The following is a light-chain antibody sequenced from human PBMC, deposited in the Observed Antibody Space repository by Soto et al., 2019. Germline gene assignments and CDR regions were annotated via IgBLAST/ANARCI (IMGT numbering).Light chain of an antibody. CDR3: CSYAGSSTLR. CDR2: EGS. Sequence: QSALTQPASVSGSPGQSITISCTGTSSDVGGYNLVSWYQQHPGKTPQLMIYEGSKRPSGVSNRFSGSKSGNTASLTISGLQAEDEADYYCCSYAGSSTLRFGGGTKLTVL. CDR1: SSDVGGYNL. J-gene: IGLJ2*01. V-gene: IGLV2-23*01.